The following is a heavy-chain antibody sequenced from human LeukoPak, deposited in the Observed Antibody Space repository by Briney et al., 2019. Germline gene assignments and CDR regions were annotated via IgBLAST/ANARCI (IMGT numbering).Heavy chain of an antibody. CDR1: GGTFSSYA. D-gene: IGHD3-9*01. Sequence: ASVKVSCKASGGTFSSYAISWVRQAPGQGLEWMGGIIPIFGTANYAQKFQGRVTITADKSTSTAYMELSSLRAEDTAVYYCARHYDNRAYYFDYWGQGTLVTVSS. CDR3: ARHYDNRAYYFDY. V-gene: IGHV1-69*06. CDR2: IIPIFGTA. J-gene: IGHJ4*02.